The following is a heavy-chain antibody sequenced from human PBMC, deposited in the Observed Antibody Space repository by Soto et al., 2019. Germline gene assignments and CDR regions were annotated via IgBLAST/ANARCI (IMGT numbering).Heavy chain of an antibody. CDR3: AKALCFGELLEAFDV. CDR2: ISGSGGRA. CDR1: GFTFSSYA. Sequence: EVQMLESGGGLVHPWGSLTLSCASSGFTFSSYAVSWVRQAPGKGLEWVSTISGSGGRAFYADSVKGRFTISSDNSKNTLFLQLNSLRAEDTAIYYCAKALCFGELLEAFDVWGQGTMVTVSS. V-gene: IGHV3-23*01. J-gene: IGHJ3*01. D-gene: IGHD3-10*01.